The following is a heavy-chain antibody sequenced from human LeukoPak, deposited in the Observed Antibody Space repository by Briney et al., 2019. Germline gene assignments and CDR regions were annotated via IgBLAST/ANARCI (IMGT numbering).Heavy chain of an antibody. CDR1: GGTFSSYA. J-gene: IGHJ4*02. D-gene: IGHD6-19*01. CDR3: ERDRRWYSSGWYGIDY. Sequence: SVKVSCKASGGTFSSYAISSVRQAPGQGLEWMGGIIPIFGTANYAQKFQGRVTITTDESTSTAYMELSSMRSEDTAVYYCERDRRWYSSGWYGIDYWGQGTLVTVSS. CDR2: IIPIFGTA. V-gene: IGHV1-69*05.